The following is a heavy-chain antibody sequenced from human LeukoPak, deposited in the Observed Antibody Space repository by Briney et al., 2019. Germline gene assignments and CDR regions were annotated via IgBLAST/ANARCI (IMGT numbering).Heavy chain of an antibody. D-gene: IGHD6-13*01. CDR3: AKDVRGSTSWYGLDY. Sequence: GGSLRLSCAASGFTFDDYATHWVRHTPGTGLNLVSLISWDGGSTYYADSVKGRFTISRDNSKNSLYLQMNSLRAEDTALYYCAKDVRGSTSWYGLDYWGQGTLVTVSS. J-gene: IGHJ4*02. CDR2: ISWDGGST. V-gene: IGHV3-43D*03. CDR1: GFTFDDYA.